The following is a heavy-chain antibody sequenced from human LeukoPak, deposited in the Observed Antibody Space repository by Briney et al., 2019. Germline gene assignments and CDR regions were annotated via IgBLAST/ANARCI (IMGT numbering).Heavy chain of an antibody. CDR2: IYTNGST. CDR1: GGSISSYY. D-gene: IGHD5-12*01. CDR3: ARDTGAPYSGYLYYFDY. J-gene: IGHJ4*02. Sequence: PSETLSLTCTVSGGSISSYYWSWIRQPAGKGLEWIGRIYTNGSTNYNPPLKSRVTMSVETSKEQFSLKLSSVTAADTAVYYCARDTGAPYSGYLYYFDYWGQGTLVTVSS. V-gene: IGHV4-4*07.